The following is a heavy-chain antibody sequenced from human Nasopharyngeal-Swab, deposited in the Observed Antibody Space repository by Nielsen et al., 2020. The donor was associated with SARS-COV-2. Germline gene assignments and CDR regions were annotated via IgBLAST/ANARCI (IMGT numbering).Heavy chain of an antibody. Sequence: VRQAPGKGLEWVSSISSSSYIYYAGSVKGRFTISRDNAKNSLYLQMNSLRAEDTAVYYCAREGAYYYDSSGYLPLDYWGQGTLVTVSS. CDR2: ISSSSYI. CDR3: AREGAYYYDSSGYLPLDY. V-gene: IGHV3-69-1*01. J-gene: IGHJ4*02. D-gene: IGHD3-22*01.